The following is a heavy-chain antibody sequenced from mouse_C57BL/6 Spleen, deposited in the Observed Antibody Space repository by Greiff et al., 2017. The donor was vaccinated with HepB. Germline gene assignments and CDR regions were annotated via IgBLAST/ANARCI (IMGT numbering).Heavy chain of an antibody. V-gene: IGHV7-3*01. CDR2: IRNKANGYTT. J-gene: IGHJ2*01. D-gene: IGHD1-1*02. CDR1: GFTFTDYY. Sequence: EVNVVESGGGLVQPGGSLSLSCAASGFTFTDYYMSWVRQPPGKALEWLGFIRNKANGYTTEYSASVKGRFTISRDNSQSILYLQMNALRAEDSATYYCARYTPRGSYFDYWGQGTTLTVSS. CDR3: ARYTPRGSYFDY.